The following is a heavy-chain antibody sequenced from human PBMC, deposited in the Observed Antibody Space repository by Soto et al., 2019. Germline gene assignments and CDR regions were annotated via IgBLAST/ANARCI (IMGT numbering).Heavy chain of an antibody. CDR2: ISSSSTYI. CDR1: GFTFSSYS. D-gene: IGHD2-15*01. CDR3: ARTIYCSGSTCHNNWFDP. J-gene: IGHJ5*02. V-gene: IGHV3-21*01. Sequence: GGSLRLSCAASGFTFSSYSMNWVRQAPGKGLEWVSSISSSSTYIYYADSVKGRFSISRDNAKNPLYLQMNSLRAEDTALYYCARTIYCSGSTCHNNWFDPWGQGTLVTVSS.